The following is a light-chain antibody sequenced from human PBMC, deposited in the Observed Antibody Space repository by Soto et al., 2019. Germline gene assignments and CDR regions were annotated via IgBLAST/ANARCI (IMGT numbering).Light chain of an antibody. CDR1: QSVSSNY. CDR3: QQYGSSQT. CDR2: GAS. J-gene: IGKJ2*01. Sequence: EIVLTQSPGTLSLSPGERATLSCRASQSVSSNYLAWYQRKPGQAPRLLIYGASSRATGIPDRFSGSGSGTDFSLTISRLEPEDFAVYYCQQYGSSQTFGQGTKLEIK. V-gene: IGKV3-20*01.